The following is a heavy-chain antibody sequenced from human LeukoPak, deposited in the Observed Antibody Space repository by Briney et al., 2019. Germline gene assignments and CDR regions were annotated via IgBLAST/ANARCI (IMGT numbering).Heavy chain of an antibody. D-gene: IGHD5-24*01. CDR2: MNPNSGNT. J-gene: IGHJ6*02. CDR3: ARQWLQFGYYYGMDV. Sequence: ASVKVSCKASVYTFTSYDIKWVRQATGQGLEWMGWMNPNSGNTGYAQKFQGRVTMTRNTSISTAYMELSSLRSEDTAVYYCARQWLQFGYYYGMDVWGQGTTVTVSS. CDR1: VYTFTSYD. V-gene: IGHV1-8*01.